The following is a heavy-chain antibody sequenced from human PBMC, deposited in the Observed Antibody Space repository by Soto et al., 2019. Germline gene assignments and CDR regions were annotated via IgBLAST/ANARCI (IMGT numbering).Heavy chain of an antibody. D-gene: IGHD3-22*01. CDR2: INTNTGNP. J-gene: IGHJ4*02. Sequence: ASVKVSCKACGYTFTSYAMNWVRQARGQGLEWMGWINTNTGNPTYAQGFTGRFVFSLDTSVSTAYLQICSLKAEDTAVYYCARAGSSGYAIREFDYWGQGTLVTVSS. CDR3: ARAGSSGYAIREFDY. CDR1: GYTFTSYA. V-gene: IGHV7-4-1*01.